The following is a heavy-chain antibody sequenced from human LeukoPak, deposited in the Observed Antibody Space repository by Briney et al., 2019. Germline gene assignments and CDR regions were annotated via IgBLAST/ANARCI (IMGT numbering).Heavy chain of an antibody. V-gene: IGHV3-23*01. CDR3: AKDRRTFNYYDSSGFDY. D-gene: IGHD3-22*01. CDR1: GFTFSSYW. Sequence: PGGSLRLSCAASGFTFSSYWMSWVRQAPGKGLEWVSAISGSGGSTYYADSVKGRFTISRDNSKNTLYLQMNSLRAEDTAVYYCAKDRRTFNYYDSSGFDYWGQGTLVTVSS. CDR2: ISGSGGST. J-gene: IGHJ4*02.